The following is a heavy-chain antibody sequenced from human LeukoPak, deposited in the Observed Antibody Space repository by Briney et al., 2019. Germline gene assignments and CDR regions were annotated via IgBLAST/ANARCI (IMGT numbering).Heavy chain of an antibody. J-gene: IGHJ4*02. CDR2: INQDGSEK. V-gene: IGHV3-7*01. D-gene: IGHD4-23*01. CDR3: ATDPRPDSGNFLGFEY. Sequence: GGSLRLSCVASGFSFSRYWMSWVRQAPGKGLEWVAHINQDGSEKYYVDSVKGRFTVSRDNSKNSVYLQMSSLRAEDTAVYYCATDPRPDSGNFLGFEYWGQGTLVTVSS. CDR1: GFSFSRYW.